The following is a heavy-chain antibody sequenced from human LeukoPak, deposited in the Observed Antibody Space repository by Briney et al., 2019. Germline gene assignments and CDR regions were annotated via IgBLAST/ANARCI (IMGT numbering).Heavy chain of an antibody. CDR1: GFTFDDYA. V-gene: IGHV3-9*01. CDR2: ISWNSGSI. D-gene: IGHD2-15*01. J-gene: IGHJ5*02. CDR3: AKDSGP. Sequence: GGSLRPSCAASGFTFDDYAMHWVRQAPGKGLEWVSGISWNSGSIGYADSVKGRFTISRDNAKNSLYLQMNSLRAEDTALYYCAKDSGPWGQGTLVTVSS.